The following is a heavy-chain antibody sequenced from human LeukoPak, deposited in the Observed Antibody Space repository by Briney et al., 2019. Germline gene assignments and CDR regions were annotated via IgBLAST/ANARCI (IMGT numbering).Heavy chain of an antibody. J-gene: IGHJ3*02. D-gene: IGHD5-12*01. CDR3: ASRGGPTYGFEDAFDI. V-gene: IGHV5-51*01. Sequence: GESLKISCKGSGNSFTNYWIGWVRQMPGKGLEWMGIIYPGDSDTRYSPSFQGQVTISADRSINTAYLQWSSLKASDTAMYYYASRGGPTYGFEDAFDIWGQGTMVTVSS. CDR1: GNSFTNYW. CDR2: IYPGDSDT.